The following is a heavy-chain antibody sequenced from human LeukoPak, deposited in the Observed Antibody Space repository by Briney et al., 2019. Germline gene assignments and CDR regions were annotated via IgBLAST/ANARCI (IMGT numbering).Heavy chain of an antibody. D-gene: IGHD2-2*01. J-gene: IGHJ3*02. CDR1: GFTFSSYW. CDR2: IKQDGSDK. Sequence: SGGSLRLSCEASGFTFSSYWMSWVRQAPGKGPEWVANIKQDGSDKYYADSVKGRFTVSRDNAKNSLYLQMNSLRAEDTAVYYCTSLRTAVPHAGEAYDIWGQGTLVTVSS. CDR3: TSLRTAVPHAGEAYDI. V-gene: IGHV3-7*01.